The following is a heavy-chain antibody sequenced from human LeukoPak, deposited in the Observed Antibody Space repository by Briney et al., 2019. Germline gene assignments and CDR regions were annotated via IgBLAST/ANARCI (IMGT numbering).Heavy chain of an antibody. D-gene: IGHD3-22*01. CDR3: AKGLYDGGGYYLDY. J-gene: IGHJ4*02. Sequence: GGSLRLSCAASGFTFNSYAMHWVRQAPGKGLEWVAVISYDGSNEYCADSVKGRFTISRDNSKNTLYLQMNSLRAEDTAVYYCAKGLYDGGGYYLDYWGQGTLVTVSS. CDR1: GFTFNSYA. V-gene: IGHV3-30*18. CDR2: ISYDGSNE.